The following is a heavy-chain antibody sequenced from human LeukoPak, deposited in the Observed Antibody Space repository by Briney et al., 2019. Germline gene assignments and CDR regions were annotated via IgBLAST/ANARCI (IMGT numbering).Heavy chain of an antibody. D-gene: IGHD5-24*01. CDR1: GGSFTNYY. Sequence: PSETLSLSCTVSGGSFTNYYWSWIRQPPGKGLEWIGFIYYSGHSTYNPPLKSRVTMSADTSKRQFSLTLSSVTAADTAVYYCARTEMATSPRGYFDFWGQGSLVTVSS. CDR3: ARTEMATSPRGYFDF. V-gene: IGHV4-59*01. CDR2: IYYSGHS. J-gene: IGHJ4*02.